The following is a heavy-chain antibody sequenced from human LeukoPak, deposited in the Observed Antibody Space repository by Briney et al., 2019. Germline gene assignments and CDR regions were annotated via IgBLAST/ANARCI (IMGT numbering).Heavy chain of an antibody. CDR1: GFTFSSYW. CDR2: IKQDGSEK. Sequence: GGSLRLSCAASGFTFSSYWMSWVRQAPGKGLEWVANIKQDGSEKSYVDSVKGRFTISRDNAKNSLYLQMNSLRAEDTAVYYCARFPRLISYYFDYWGQGTLVTVSS. D-gene: IGHD3/OR15-3a*01. J-gene: IGHJ4*02. V-gene: IGHV3-7*01. CDR3: ARFPRLISYYFDY.